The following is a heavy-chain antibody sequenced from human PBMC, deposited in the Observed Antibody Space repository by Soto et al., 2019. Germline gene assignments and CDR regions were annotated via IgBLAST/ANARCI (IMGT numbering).Heavy chain of an antibody. Sequence: GGSLRLSCAASGFTFSSYGMHWVRQAPGKGLEWVAVISYDGSNKYYADSVKGRFTISRDNSKNTLYLQMNSLRAEDTAVYYCAKDQYSYGSDYYYGMDVWGQGTTVTVSS. J-gene: IGHJ6*02. CDR3: AKDQYSYGSDYYYGMDV. CDR1: GFTFSSYG. V-gene: IGHV3-30*18. D-gene: IGHD5-18*01. CDR2: ISYDGSNK.